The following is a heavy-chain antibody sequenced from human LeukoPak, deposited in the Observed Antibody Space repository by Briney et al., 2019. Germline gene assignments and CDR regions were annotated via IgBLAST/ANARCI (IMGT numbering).Heavy chain of an antibody. CDR1: VGSTSSST. J-gene: IGHJ4*02. D-gene: IGHD3-22*01. CDR2: IYYSGPT. CDR3: ARTGPVVTPFDY. V-gene: IGHV4-59*08. Sequence: PSETLSPTCTFSVGSTSSSTWGWIRQPPGKGLEWIGYIYYSGPTNYTPSLKSRVTISVDTSKNQFSLKLTSVTAADTAVYYCARTGPVVTPFDYWGPGIMVTVSS.